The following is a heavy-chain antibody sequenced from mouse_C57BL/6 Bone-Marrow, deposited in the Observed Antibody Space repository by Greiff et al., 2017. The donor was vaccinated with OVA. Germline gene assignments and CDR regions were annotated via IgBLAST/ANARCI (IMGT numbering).Heavy chain of an antibody. CDR3: ARVYTARATRGGYSAMDY. V-gene: IGHV1-64*01. J-gene: IGHJ4*01. Sequence: QVQLQQPGAELVKPGASVKLSCKASGYTFTSYWMHWVKQRPGQGLEWIGMIHPNSGNTNYNDKFKSKATLTVDKSSSTAYMQRRSLTSEDSAVYECARVYTARATRGGYSAMDYGGQGTAVTVTA. CDR2: IHPNSGNT. D-gene: IGHD3-1*01. CDR1: GYTFTSYW.